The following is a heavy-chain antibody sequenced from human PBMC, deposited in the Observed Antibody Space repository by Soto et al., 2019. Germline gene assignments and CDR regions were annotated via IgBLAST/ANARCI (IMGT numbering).Heavy chain of an antibody. CDR1: GFTFSSYS. CDR2: ISTTSSSI. CDR3: ARKEVAFDY. Sequence: GSLRLSCAASGFTFSSYSTNWFRQAPGKGLEWISYISTTSSSIYYADSVKGRFTISRANAKNSLFLQMNSLRDEDTAVYYCARKEVAFDYCGQGARVIVSS. J-gene: IGHJ4*02. D-gene: IGHD5-12*01. V-gene: IGHV3-48*02.